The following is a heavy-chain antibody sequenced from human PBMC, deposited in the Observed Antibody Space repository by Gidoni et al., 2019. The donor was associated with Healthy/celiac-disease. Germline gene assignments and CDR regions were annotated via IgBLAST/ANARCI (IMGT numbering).Heavy chain of an antibody. J-gene: IGHJ5*02. CDR3: ARALGRIDP. CDR2: IYYSGST. CDR1: GGSISSYY. D-gene: IGHD3-16*01. Sequence: QVQLQESGPGLVKPSETLSLTCTVSGGSISSYYWSWIRQPPGKGLEWIGYIYYSGSTNYNPSLKSRVTISVDTSKNQCSLKLSSVTAADTAVYYCARALGRIDPWGQGTLVTVSS. V-gene: IGHV4-59*01.